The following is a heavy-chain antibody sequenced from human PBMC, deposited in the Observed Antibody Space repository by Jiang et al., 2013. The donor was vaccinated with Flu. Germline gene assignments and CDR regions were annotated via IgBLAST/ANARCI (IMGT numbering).Heavy chain of an antibody. D-gene: IGHD5-24*01. Sequence: GLVKPSGDPCPSPALSLVAPSTLIFTTGAGSASPQGRGVEWIGSISYSGSTSYNPSLKSRVTISIDTSKNQFSLNLSPVTAADTAVYYCARRDGYNFFREDYWGQGTLV. CDR2: ISYSGST. CDR3: ARRDGYNFFREDY. V-gene: IGHV4-39*01. J-gene: IGHJ4*02. CDR1: VAPSTLIFTT.